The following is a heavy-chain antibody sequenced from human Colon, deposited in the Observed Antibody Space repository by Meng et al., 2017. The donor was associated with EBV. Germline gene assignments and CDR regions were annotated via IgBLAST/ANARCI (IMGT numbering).Heavy chain of an antibody. CDR1: GGSVSSGGYY. V-gene: IGHV4-31*03. CDR3: ARVSSGWDYFDY. CDR2: IYYSGST. Sequence: QVQLQASGPGLVKPSKTLSLTCTVSGGSVSSGGYYWTWIRQHPGKGLEWFGHIYYSGSTFYNPSLKRRVIISIDTSKNQFSLNLRSVTAADTAVYYCARVSSGWDYFDYWGQGTLVTVSS. D-gene: IGHD6-19*01. J-gene: IGHJ4*02.